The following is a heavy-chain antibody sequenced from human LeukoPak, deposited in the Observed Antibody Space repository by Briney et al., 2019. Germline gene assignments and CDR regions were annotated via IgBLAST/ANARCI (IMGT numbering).Heavy chain of an antibody. V-gene: IGHV1-69*17. CDR2: IIPIFGIA. D-gene: IGHD4-17*01. J-gene: IGHJ5*02. CDR1: GGTLSSYA. Sequence: SVKVSCKASGGTLSSYAISWVRQAPAQGLEWMGGIIPIFGIANYAQKFQGSVPITADKSTRTAYMELSSLRSEDTAVYYCARVPLLLSPGDYAWFDPWGQGTRVTVSS. CDR3: ARVPLLLSPGDYAWFDP.